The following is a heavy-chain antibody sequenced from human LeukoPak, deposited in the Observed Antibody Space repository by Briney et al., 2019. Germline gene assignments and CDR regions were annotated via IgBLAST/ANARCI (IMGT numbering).Heavy chain of an antibody. CDR2: INPNSGGT. CDR3: ARDLSSPLAGYYYGSGSTWFDP. CDR1: GYTLTGYY. V-gene: IGHV1-2*04. D-gene: IGHD3-10*01. Sequence: ASVKVSCKASGYTLTGYYMYWVRQAPGQGLEWMGWINPNSGGTNYAQKFQGWVTMTRDTSISTAYMELSRLRSDDTAVYYCARDLSSPLAGYYYGSGSTWFDPWGQGTLVTVSS. J-gene: IGHJ5*02.